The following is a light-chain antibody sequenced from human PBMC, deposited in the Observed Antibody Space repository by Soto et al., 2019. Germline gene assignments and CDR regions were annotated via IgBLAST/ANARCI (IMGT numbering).Light chain of an antibody. V-gene: IGKV1-12*01. CDR1: ENIRSY. J-gene: IGKJ5*01. CDR3: QQANSFPIT. Sequence: IQMTQSPSSLSASVADRVTITCRASENIRSYLNWYQQKPGKAPKLLIYAASSLQSGVPSRFSGSGSGTDFTLTISSLQPEDFATYYCQQANSFPITFGQGTRLEIK. CDR2: AAS.